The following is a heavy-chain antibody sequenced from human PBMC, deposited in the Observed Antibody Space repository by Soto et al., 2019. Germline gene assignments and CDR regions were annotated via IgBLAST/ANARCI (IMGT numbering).Heavy chain of an antibody. CDR2: INPNSGGT. J-gene: IGHJ6*02. CDR3: ARDGLCSGGSCYSEYYYYGMDV. CDR1: GYTFTGYY. V-gene: IGHV1-2*02. D-gene: IGHD2-15*01. Sequence: ASVKVSCKASGYTFTGYYMHWVRQAPGQGLEWMGWINPNSGGTNYAQKFRGRVTMTRDTSISTAYMELSRLRSDDTAVYYCARDGLCSGGSCYSEYYYYGMDVWGQGTTVTVSS.